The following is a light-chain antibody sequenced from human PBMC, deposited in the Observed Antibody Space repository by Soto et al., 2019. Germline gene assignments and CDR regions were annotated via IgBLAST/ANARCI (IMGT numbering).Light chain of an antibody. CDR3: QVWLTSSDYVL. J-gene: IGLJ2*01. Sequence: SYELTQAPSVSAAPGQTARITCGGNNIGSKSVQWYQQKPGQAPVLVVYDDGDRPSGIPERFSGSNSGNTATLTISRVEAGDEADYYCQVWLTSSDYVLFGGGTKVTVL. CDR1: NIGSKS. CDR2: DDG. V-gene: IGLV3-21*02.